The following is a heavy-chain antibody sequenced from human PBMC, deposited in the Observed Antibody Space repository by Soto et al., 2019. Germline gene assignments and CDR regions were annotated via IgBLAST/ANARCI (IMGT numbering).Heavy chain of an antibody. Sequence: PSETLSLTCAVCGGSFSGYYWSWIRQPPGKGLEWIGEINHSGSTNYNPSLKSRVTISVDTSKNQFSLKLSSVTAADTAVYYCARRYGGTFDYWGQGTLVTVSS. CDR1: GGSFSGYY. CDR2: INHSGST. J-gene: IGHJ4*02. CDR3: ARRYGGTFDY. V-gene: IGHV4-34*01. D-gene: IGHD2-15*01.